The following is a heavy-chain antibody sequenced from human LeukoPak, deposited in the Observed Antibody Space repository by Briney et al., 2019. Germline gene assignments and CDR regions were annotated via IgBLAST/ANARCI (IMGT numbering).Heavy chain of an antibody. Sequence: ASVKVSCKASGYTFTSYYMHWLRQAPGQGLEWMGIVHPSGGSTSYAQKFQGRVTMTRDTATSTVHMELSSLRSEDTALYYCARITMTTSGWYFDLWGRGSLVTVSS. CDR3: ARITMTTSGWYFDL. J-gene: IGHJ2*01. CDR2: VHPSGGST. D-gene: IGHD3-22*01. CDR1: GYTFTSYY. V-gene: IGHV1-46*01.